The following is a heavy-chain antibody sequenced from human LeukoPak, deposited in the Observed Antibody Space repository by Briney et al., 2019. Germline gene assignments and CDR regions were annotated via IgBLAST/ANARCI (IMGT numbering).Heavy chain of an antibody. V-gene: IGHV3-7*01. D-gene: IGHD2-2*01. Sequence: GGSLRLSCAASGFTFSSYWMSWVRQAPGKGLEWVANIKQDGSEKYYVDSVKGRFTISRDNAKNSLYLQMNSLRAEDTAVYYCARGPKYCSSTSCYVDYWGRGTLVTVSS. CDR2: IKQDGSEK. CDR3: ARGPKYCSSTSCYVDY. J-gene: IGHJ4*02. CDR1: GFTFSSYW.